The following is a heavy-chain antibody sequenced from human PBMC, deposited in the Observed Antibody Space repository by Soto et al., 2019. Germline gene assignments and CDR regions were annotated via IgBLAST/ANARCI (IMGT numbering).Heavy chain of an antibody. V-gene: IGHV3-74*01. CDR3: ARGGSLNWYFDL. D-gene: IGHD1-26*01. CDR2: INSDGSST. J-gene: IGHJ2*01. Sequence: EVQLVESGGGLVQPGGSLRLSCAASGFTFSSYWMHWVRQAPGKGLVWVSRINSDGSSTSYAESVKGRFTISRDNAKNTLYLQMNSLGAEDTAVYYCARGGSLNWYFDLWGRGTLVTVSS. CDR1: GFTFSSYW.